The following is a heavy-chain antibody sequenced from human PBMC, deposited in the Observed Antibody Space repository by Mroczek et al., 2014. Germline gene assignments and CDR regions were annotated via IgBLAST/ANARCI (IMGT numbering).Heavy chain of an antibody. CDR1: GFTFSSYG. J-gene: IGHJ3*02. CDR2: IWYDGSNK. V-gene: IGHV3-33*01. CDR3: ARGSRWELLDAFDI. D-gene: IGHD1-26*01. Sequence: VQLQQSGEGVVQPGRSLRLSCAASGFTFSSYGMHWVRQAPGKGLEWVAVIWYDGSNKYYADSVKGRFTISRDNSKNTLYLQMNSLRAEDTAVYYCARGSRWELLDAFDIWGQGTMVTVSS.